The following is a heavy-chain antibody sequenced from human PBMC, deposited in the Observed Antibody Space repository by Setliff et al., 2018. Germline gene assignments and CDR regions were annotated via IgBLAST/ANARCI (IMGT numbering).Heavy chain of an antibody. Sequence: TLSLTCTVSGDSINDYYWSWIRQPPGKGLEWIGYVFFTGDTDYNPSLGSRVTISLDRSKTQFSLKLSSVTAADTAVYYCARGGVTAVWDLTDWGQGTLVTVSS. CDR1: GDSINDYY. J-gene: IGHJ4*02. CDR2: VFFTGDT. CDR3: ARGGVTAVWDLTD. D-gene: IGHD2-21*02. V-gene: IGHV4-59*01.